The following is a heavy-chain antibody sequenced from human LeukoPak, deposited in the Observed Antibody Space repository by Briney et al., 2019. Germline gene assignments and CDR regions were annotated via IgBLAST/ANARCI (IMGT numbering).Heavy chain of an antibody. J-gene: IGHJ5*02. CDR2: IYYSGST. CDR1: GGSISSSSYY. Sequence: SETLSLTCTVSGGSISSSSYYWGWIRQPPGKGLEWIGSIYYSGSTYYNPSLKSRVTISVDTSKNQFSLKLSSVTAADTAVYYCARHVEPVLDWLSYGNWFDPWGQGTLVTVSS. D-gene: IGHD3-9*01. V-gene: IGHV4-39*01. CDR3: ARHVEPVLDWLSYGNWFDP.